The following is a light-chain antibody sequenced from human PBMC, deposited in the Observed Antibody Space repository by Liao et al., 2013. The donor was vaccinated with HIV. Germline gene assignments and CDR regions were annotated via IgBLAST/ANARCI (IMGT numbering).Light chain of an antibody. CDR3: QAWDSSTEGVV. CDR1: KLGDKY. CDR2: QDS. V-gene: IGLV3-1*01. Sequence: SYELTQPPSVSVSPGQTASITCSGTKLGDKYACWYQQKPGQSPVVVIYQDSKRPSGIPERFSGSNSGNTATLTISGTQAMDEADYYCQAWDSSTEGVVFGGGTKLTVL. J-gene: IGLJ3*02.